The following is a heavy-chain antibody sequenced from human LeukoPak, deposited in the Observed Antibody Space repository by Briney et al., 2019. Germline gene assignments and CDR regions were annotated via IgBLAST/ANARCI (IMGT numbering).Heavy chain of an antibody. Sequence: ASVKVSCKASGYTFTGYYMHWVRQAPGQGLEWMGWINPNSGGTNYAQKFQGWVTMTRDTSISTAYMELSRLRSDDTAVYYCARGVRLRGVIPYNWFDPWGQGTLVTVSS. V-gene: IGHV1-2*04. J-gene: IGHJ5*02. CDR1: GYTFTGYY. D-gene: IGHD3-10*01. CDR3: ARGVRLRGVIPYNWFDP. CDR2: INPNSGGT.